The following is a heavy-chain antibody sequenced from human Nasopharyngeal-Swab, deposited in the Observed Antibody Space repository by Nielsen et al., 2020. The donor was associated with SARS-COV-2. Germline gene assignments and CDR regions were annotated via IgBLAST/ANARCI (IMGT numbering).Heavy chain of an antibody. D-gene: IGHD3-10*01. CDR1: GGSISSGSYY. CDR3: ARAGMGSYFDY. CDR2: IYTSGST. V-gene: IGHV4-61*02. Sequence: LRLSCTVSGGSISSGSYYWSWIRQPAGKGLEWIGRIYTSGSTNYNPSLKSRVTISVDTSKNQFSLKLSSVTAADTAVYYCARAGMGSYFDYWGQGTLVTVSS. J-gene: IGHJ4*02.